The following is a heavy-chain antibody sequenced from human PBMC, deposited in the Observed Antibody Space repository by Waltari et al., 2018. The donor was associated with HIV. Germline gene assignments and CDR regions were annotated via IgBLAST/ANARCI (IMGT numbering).Heavy chain of an antibody. CDR1: GFTFSSYW. CDR2: INSDGSST. D-gene: IGHD1-7*01. CDR3: ARAGRDGKLPPDY. V-gene: IGHV3-74*01. J-gene: IGHJ4*02. Sequence: EVQLVESGGGLVQPGGSLRLSCAASGFTFSSYWTNWVPQAPGKGLVWVSRINSDGSSTSYADSVKGRFTISRDNAKNTLYLQMNSLRAEDTAVYYCARAGRDGKLPPDYWGQGTLVTVSS.